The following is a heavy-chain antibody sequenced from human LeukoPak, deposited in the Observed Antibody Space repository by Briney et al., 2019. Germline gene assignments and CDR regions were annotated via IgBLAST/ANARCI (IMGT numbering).Heavy chain of an antibody. CDR1: GGSISSYY. V-gene: IGHV4-4*07. CDR3: ARDQGGYDFWSGYPRYYYYYMDV. Sequence: PSETLSLTCTVSGGSISSYYWSWIRQPAGKGLEWIGRIYTSGSTNYNPSLKSRVTLSVDTSKNQFSLTLSSVTAADTAVYYCARDQGGYDFWSGYPRYYYYYMDVWGKGTTVTVSS. CDR2: IYTSGST. D-gene: IGHD3-3*01. J-gene: IGHJ6*03.